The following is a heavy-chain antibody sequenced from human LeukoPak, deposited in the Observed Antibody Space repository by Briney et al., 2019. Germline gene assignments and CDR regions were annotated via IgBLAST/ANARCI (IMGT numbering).Heavy chain of an antibody. J-gene: IGHJ4*02. Sequence: GGSLRLSCAASGFTFSSYWMSWVRQAPGKGLECVANIEQDGSEKYYVDSVRGRFTLSRDNAKNSLYLQMNSLRVEDTAVYYCATSAARAIESWGQGTLATVSS. D-gene: IGHD6-25*01. CDR1: GFTFSSYW. CDR2: IEQDGSEK. CDR3: ATSAARAIES. V-gene: IGHV3-7*01.